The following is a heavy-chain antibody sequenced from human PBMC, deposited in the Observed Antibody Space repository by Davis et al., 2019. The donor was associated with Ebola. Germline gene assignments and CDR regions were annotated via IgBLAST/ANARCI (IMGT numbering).Heavy chain of an antibody. CDR3: ARHGGLAVAGNFDY. V-gene: IGHV4-59*08. J-gene: IGHJ4*02. CDR2: VSDSGST. CDR1: DASVSSYY. D-gene: IGHD6-19*01. Sequence: SETLSLTCTVSDASVSSYYWSWIRQPPGKGLEWIGYVSDSGSTNYNPYLRSRVTILVGTSKNQFSLKLTSVTAADTAVYYCARHGGLAVAGNFDYWGQGTLVTVSS.